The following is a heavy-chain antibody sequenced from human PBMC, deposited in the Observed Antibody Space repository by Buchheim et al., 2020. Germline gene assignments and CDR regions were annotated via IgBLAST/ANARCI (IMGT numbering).Heavy chain of an antibody. J-gene: IGHJ6*02. Sequence: QVQLVQSGAEVKKPGASVKVSCKASGYTFTSYYMHWVRQAPGQGLEWMGIINPSGGSTSYAQKFQGRITMTRDTSTSTVYMELSRLRSEDTAVYYCASQDIVVVVAAPTLGMDVWGQGTT. CDR1: GYTFTSYY. D-gene: IGHD2-15*01. V-gene: IGHV1-46*01. CDR2: INPSGGST. CDR3: ASQDIVVVVAAPTLGMDV.